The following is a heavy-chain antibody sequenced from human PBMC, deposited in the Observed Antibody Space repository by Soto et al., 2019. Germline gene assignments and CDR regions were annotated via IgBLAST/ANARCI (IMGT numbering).Heavy chain of an antibody. CDR2: INPGNGST. CDR1: GYTFTSYG. Sequence: AASVKVSCKASGYTFTSYGINWVRQAPGRGLEWMGWINPGNGSTKYSQQFQGRVIIDRDTSASTAYMELSSLRSEDTAVYYCARGGYFDSSNYLAYWGLGTLVTVS. J-gene: IGHJ4*02. D-gene: IGHD3-22*01. CDR3: ARGGYFDSSNYLAY. V-gene: IGHV1-3*01.